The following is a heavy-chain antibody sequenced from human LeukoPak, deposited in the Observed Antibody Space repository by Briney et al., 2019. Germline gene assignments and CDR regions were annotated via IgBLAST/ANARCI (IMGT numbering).Heavy chain of an antibody. CDR1: GYTFTTYD. D-gene: IGHD3-10*01. J-gene: IGHJ4*02. CDR3: ARRIRGAPTDY. CDR2: MNPNSGNA. V-gene: IGHV1-8*01. Sequence: AAVKVSCKASGYTFTTYDLNWVRQATGQGFEWMGWMNPNSGNAGYAQKFQGRVTMTRNTSISTAYMELSNLTSEDTAVYYCARRIRGAPTDYWGQGTLVTVSS.